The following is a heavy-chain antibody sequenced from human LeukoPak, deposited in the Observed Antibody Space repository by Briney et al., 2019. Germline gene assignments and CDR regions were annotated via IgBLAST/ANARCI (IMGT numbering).Heavy chain of an antibody. V-gene: IGHV1-3*01. Sequence: ASVKVSCKASGYTFIRNAMHWVRQAPGQRLEWTGWINVGNGKTKYSQKFQGRVTITRDTSASTAYMEVSSLRSEDTAVYYCARDSPLSPYDYWGQGTLVTVSS. CDR2: INVGNGKT. D-gene: IGHD3-16*02. CDR1: GYTFIRNA. CDR3: ARDSPLSPYDY. J-gene: IGHJ4*02.